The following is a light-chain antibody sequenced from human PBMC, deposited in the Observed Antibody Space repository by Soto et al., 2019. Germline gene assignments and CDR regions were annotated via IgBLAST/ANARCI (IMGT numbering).Light chain of an antibody. V-gene: IGKV1-39*01. Sequence: TQSPSSLSASVGDRVTITCRASQSISSYLNWYQQKPGKAPNLLIYAASSLQSGVPSRFSGSGSGTDFTLTISSLQPEDFATYYCQQSYSTPPYTFGQGTKLEIK. J-gene: IGKJ2*01. CDR1: QSISSY. CDR2: AAS. CDR3: QQSYSTPPYT.